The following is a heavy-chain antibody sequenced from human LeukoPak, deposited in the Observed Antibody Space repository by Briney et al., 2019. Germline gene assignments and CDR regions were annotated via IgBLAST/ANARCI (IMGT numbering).Heavy chain of an antibody. CDR3: AKDYTPRRYSSGWYPDY. CDR1: GFTFDDYA. D-gene: IGHD6-19*01. Sequence: GGSLRLSCAASGFTFDDYAMHWVRQAPGKVLEWVSLISWDGGSTYYADSVKGRFTISRDNSKNSLYLQMNSLRAEDTALYYCAKDYTPRRYSSGWYPDYWGQGTLVTVSS. J-gene: IGHJ4*02. CDR2: ISWDGGST. V-gene: IGHV3-43D*03.